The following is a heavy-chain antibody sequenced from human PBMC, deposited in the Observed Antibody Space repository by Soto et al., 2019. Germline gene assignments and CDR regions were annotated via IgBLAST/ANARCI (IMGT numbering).Heavy chain of an antibody. Sequence: SETLSLTCAVSGGSISSGGYSWSWIRQPPGKGLEWIGYIYHSGSTYYNPSLKSRVTISVDRSKNPFSLKLSSVTAADTAVYYCAISSGDYDVYLDFWGQGTLVTVSS. J-gene: IGHJ4*02. CDR2: IYHSGST. CDR1: GGSISSGGYS. D-gene: IGHD4-17*01. CDR3: AISSGDYDVYLDF. V-gene: IGHV4-30-2*01.